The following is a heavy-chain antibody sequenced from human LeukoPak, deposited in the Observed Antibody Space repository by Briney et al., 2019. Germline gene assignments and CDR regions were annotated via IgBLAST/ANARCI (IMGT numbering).Heavy chain of an antibody. CDR1: GYTFTGYY. J-gene: IGHJ4*02. D-gene: IGHD5-12*01. Sequence: ASVKVSCKASGYTFTGYYMHWVRQAPGQGLEWMGWINPNSGGTNYARKFQGRVTMTRDTSISTAYMELSRLRSDDTAVYYCATGIVATTASDYWGQGTLVTVSS. CDR2: INPNSGGT. V-gene: IGHV1-2*02. CDR3: ATGIVATTASDY.